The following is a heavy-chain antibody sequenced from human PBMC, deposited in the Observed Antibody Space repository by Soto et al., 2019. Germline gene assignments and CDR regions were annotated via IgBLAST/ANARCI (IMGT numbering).Heavy chain of an antibody. Sequence: GGSLRLSCAVPGFIFGRYSMNWVRQAPGKGLEWVSSIGTSGSYIYDTDSVKGRFTISRDNTKDSLYLQMNSPRAEDTAIYYCARGSAFIGLDYWGQGTPVTVSS. CDR3: ARGSAFIGLDY. V-gene: IGHV3-21*01. D-gene: IGHD1-26*01. J-gene: IGHJ4*02. CDR2: IGTSGSYI. CDR1: GFIFGRYS.